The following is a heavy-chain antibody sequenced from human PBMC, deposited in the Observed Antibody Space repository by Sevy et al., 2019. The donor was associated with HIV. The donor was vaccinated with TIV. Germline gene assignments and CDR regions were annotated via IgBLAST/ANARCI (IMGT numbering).Heavy chain of an antibody. D-gene: IGHD7-27*01. J-gene: IGHJ4*02. CDR1: GFTFSSYW. CDR3: ARAKLTGDKTAFDY. V-gene: IGHV3-7*01. Sequence: GGSLRLSCAASGFTFSSYWMSWVRQAPGKGLEWVANIKQEGSEKYYVDSVKGRFTISRDNAKNSLYLQMNSLRAEDTAVYYCARAKLTGDKTAFDYWGQGTLVTVSS. CDR2: IKQEGSEK.